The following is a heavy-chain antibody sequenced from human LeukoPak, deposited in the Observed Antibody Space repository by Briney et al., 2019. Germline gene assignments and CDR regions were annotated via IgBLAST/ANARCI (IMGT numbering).Heavy chain of an antibody. CDR1: GFTFSNAW. CDR3: TTSQGGYDYLWDY. J-gene: IGHJ4*02. D-gene: IGHD5-12*01. V-gene: IGHV3-15*01. Sequence: GGSLRLSCAASGFTFSNAWMSWVRQAPGKGLEWVGRIKSKTDGGTTDYAAPVKGRFTISRDDSKNTLYLQMNSLKTEDTAVYYCTTSQGGYDYLWDYWGQGTLVTVSS. CDR2: IKSKTDGGTT.